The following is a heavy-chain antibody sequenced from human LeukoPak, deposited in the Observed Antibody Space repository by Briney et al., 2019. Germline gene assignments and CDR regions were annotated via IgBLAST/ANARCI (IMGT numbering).Heavy chain of an antibody. CDR1: GDTFSSYD. CDR2: INPVFGTA. D-gene: IGHD3-9*01. CDR3: AKTFLTAYDTYFYYYGLDV. V-gene: IGHV1-69*13. Sequence: ASVKVSCKASGDTFSSYDISWVRQAPGQGLEWMGGINPVFGTAHYAHKFQDRVTITADESTSTAYMELSSLRSEDTAVYYCAKTFLTAYDTYFYYYGLDVWGQGTPVTVSS. J-gene: IGHJ6*02.